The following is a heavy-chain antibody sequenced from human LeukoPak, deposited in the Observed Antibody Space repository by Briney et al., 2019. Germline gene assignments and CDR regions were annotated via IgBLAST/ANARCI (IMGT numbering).Heavy chain of an antibody. J-gene: IGHJ4*02. Sequence: GGSLRLSGAASGFTFSSYGMHWVRQAPGKGLEGGAVISYDGSNKYYADSVKGRFTISRDNSKNTLYLQMNSLRAEDTAVYYCAKDLIAAATEQKGNYWGQGTLVTVSS. V-gene: IGHV3-30*18. CDR3: AKDLIAAATEQKGNY. CDR2: ISYDGSNK. CDR1: GFTFSSYG. D-gene: IGHD6-13*01.